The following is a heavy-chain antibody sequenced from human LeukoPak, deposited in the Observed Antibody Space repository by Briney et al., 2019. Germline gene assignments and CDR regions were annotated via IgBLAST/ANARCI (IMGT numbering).Heavy chain of an antibody. Sequence: SETLSLTSTVSGGSISSSSYYWGWIRQPPGKGLEWIGSIYYSGSTYYNPSLKSRVTISVDTSKNQFSLKLSSVTAADTAVYYCARSYSSGWYLGGDYWGQGTLVTVSS. V-gene: IGHV4-39*07. J-gene: IGHJ4*02. CDR1: GGSISSSSYY. CDR3: ARSYSSGWYLGGDY. D-gene: IGHD6-19*01. CDR2: IYYSGST.